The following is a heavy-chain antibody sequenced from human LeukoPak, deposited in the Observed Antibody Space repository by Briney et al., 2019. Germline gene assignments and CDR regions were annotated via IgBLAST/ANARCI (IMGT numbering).Heavy chain of an antibody. CDR1: GFTFSSYS. CDR3: ATDYDFWSGYAY. Sequence: SGGSLRLSCAASGFTFSSYSMNWVRQAPGKGLEWVSSISSSSSYIYYADSVKGRFTISRDNAKNSLYLQMNSLRAEDTAVYYCATDYDFWSGYAYWGQGTLVTVSP. J-gene: IGHJ4*02. CDR2: ISSSSSYI. V-gene: IGHV3-21*01. D-gene: IGHD3-3*01.